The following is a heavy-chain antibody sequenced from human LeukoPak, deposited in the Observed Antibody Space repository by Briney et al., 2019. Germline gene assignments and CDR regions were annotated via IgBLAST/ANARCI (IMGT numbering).Heavy chain of an antibody. D-gene: IGHD2/OR15-2a*01. CDR3: AKNTGSSYY. V-gene: IGHV4-39*01. Sequence: SETLSLTCSVSGASINSIGYYWGWIRQPPGKGLEWIGNIHYSGTTYYNPSLKSRVTISVDTSKNQFSLKLTSVTDADTALYYCAKNTGSSYYWGQGILVTVFS. J-gene: IGHJ4*02. CDR2: IHYSGTT. CDR1: GASINSIGYY.